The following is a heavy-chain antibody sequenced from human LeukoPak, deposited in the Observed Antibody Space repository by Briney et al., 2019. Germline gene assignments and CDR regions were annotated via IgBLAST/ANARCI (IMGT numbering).Heavy chain of an antibody. CDR2: IYYSGST. CDR3: ARQKTGITIFGVVTYQNWFDP. CDR1: GGSISSYY. D-gene: IGHD3-3*01. Sequence: PSETLSLTCTVSGGSISSYYWSWIRQPAGKGLEWIGYIYYSGSTNYNPSLKSRVTISVDTSKNQFSLKLSSVTAADTAVYYCARQKTGITIFGVVTYQNWFDPWGQGTLVTVSS. V-gene: IGHV4-59*08. J-gene: IGHJ5*02.